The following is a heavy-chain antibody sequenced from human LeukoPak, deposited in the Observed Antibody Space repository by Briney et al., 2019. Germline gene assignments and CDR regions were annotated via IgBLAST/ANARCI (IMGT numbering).Heavy chain of an antibody. J-gene: IGHJ4*02. V-gene: IGHV4-61*01. D-gene: IGHD3-22*01. CDR2: IYYSGST. Sequence: SETLSLTCSVSGGSVSSGNYYRSWIRQPPGKGLEWIGYIYYSGSTNYNPSFKSRVTISVDTSKNQFSLKLSSVTAADTAVYYCARDPSGYFNYWGQGTLATVSS. CDR1: GGSVSSGNYY. CDR3: ARDPSGYFNY.